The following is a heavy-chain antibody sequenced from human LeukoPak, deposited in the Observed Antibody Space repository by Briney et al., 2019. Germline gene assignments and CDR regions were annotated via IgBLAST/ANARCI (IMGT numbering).Heavy chain of an antibody. V-gene: IGHV1-8*01. D-gene: IGHD6-19*01. J-gene: IGHJ5*02. Sequence: ASVKVSCKASGYTLTSYDINWVRQASGQGLEWMGWMNPNSGKTGYAQKFQGRVTMTRNTSISTAYMELSSLRSEDTAVYYCARGEPYSSGGPAEIRYNWFDPWGQGTLVTVSS. CDR3: ARGEPYSSGGPAEIRYNWFDP. CDR1: GYTLTSYD. CDR2: MNPNSGKT.